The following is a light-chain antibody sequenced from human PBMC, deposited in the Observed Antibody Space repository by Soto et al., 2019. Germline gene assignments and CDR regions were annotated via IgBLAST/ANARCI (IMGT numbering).Light chain of an antibody. CDR1: QNLSRY. J-gene: IGKJ2*01. CDR2: GAS. CDR3: QQYNTWPPYT. V-gene: IGKV3-15*01. Sequence: EVVLTQSPGTLSLSPGDRASLSCRASQNLSRYFLAWYQHKPGQAPRLLISGASTRATGIPPRFSGSGSGTEFTLTISSLQSEDFAVYYCQQYNTWPPYTFGQGTKVDIK.